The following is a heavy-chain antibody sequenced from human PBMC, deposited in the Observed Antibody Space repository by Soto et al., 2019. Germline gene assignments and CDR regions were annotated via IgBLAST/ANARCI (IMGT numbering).Heavy chain of an antibody. CDR2: ISGSGGST. V-gene: IGHV3-23*01. J-gene: IGHJ6*03. D-gene: IGHD2-15*01. CDR3: AKAVLGGRFKTRDYYYYMDV. CDR1: GFTFSSYA. Sequence: EVQLLESGGGLVQPGGSLRLSCAASGFTFSSYAMSWVRQAPGKGLEWVSAISGSGGSTYYADSVKGRFTISRDNSKNTLYLQMNSLRAEDTAVYYCAKAVLGGRFKTRDYYYYMDVWGKGTTVTVSS.